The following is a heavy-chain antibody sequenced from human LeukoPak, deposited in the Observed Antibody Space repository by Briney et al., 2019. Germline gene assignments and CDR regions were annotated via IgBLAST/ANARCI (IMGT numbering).Heavy chain of an antibody. CDR1: GFPFGDYS. J-gene: IGHJ4*02. V-gene: IGHV3-48*04. CDR3: ARGLLRSFVSDY. Sequence: PGGSLRLSCTASGFPFGDYSMNRFRQAPGKGPEWVSYLSTNDRTIYYADSVKGRFTISRDNAKNSLYLQMNSLRVENTAVYYCARGLLRSFVSDYWGQGTLVTVSS. CDR2: LSTNDRTI.